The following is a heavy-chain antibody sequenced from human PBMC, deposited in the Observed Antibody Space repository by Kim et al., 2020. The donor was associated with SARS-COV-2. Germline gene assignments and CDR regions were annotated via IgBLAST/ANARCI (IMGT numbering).Heavy chain of an antibody. CDR1: GFTIGDYV. J-gene: IGHJ4*02. V-gene: IGHV3-49*04. D-gene: IGHD3-16*02. Sequence: GGSLRLSCTASGFTIGDYVMTWVRQAPGKGLAWVGFIRSKVYGGTTEYAASVRGRFTISRDDSKNIAYLQMNSLSTEDTAMYYCTRASDYVWGNYRYFYLSYWGQGILVTVSS. CDR2: IRSKVYGGTT. CDR3: TRASDYVWGNYRYFYLSY.